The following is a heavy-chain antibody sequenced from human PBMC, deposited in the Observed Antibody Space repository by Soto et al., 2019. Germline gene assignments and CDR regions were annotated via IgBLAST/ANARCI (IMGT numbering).Heavy chain of an antibody. CDR3: ARGRNGMDV. CDR2: MNPNRGNT. CDR1: GVTFTNYD. Sequence: QVQLVQSGAEVKKPGASVKVSCKASGVTFTNYDIKWVRQATGQGLEWMGWMNPNRGNTGYAQKFQGRVTMTRNTAISTAYMELRSLRSEETAVYYGARGRNGMDVWGQGTTVTVSS. J-gene: IGHJ6*02. V-gene: IGHV1-8*01.